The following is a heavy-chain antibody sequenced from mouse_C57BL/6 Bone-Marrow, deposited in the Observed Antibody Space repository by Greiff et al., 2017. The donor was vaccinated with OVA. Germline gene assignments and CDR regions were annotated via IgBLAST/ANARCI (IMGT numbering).Heavy chain of an antibody. J-gene: IGHJ3*01. Sequence: QVQLQQPGAELVKPGASVKVSCKASGYTFTSYWMHWVKQRPGQGLEWIGRIHPSDSDPNYNQKFKGKATLTVDKSSSTAYRQLSSLTSEGSAVYYCAIFPLWLRRAPGCAYWGQGTLVTVSA. CDR2: IHPSDSDP. V-gene: IGHV1-74*01. CDR3: AIFPLWLRRAPGCAY. CDR1: GYTFTSYW. D-gene: IGHD2-2*01.